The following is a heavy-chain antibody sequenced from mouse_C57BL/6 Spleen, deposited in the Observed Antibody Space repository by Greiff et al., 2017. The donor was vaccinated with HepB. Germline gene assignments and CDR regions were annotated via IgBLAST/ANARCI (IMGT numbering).Heavy chain of an antibody. CDR1: GYTFTSYW. V-gene: IGHV1-50*01. CDR3: ARRVIYYGNFWYFDV. CDR2: IEPTDSYT. D-gene: IGHD2-1*01. Sequence: QVQLQQPGAELVKPGASVKLSCKASGYTFTSYWMQWVKQRPGQGLEWIGEIEPTDSYTNNNQKFKGKATVTVDTSSSTAYMQLSSLTSEDSAVYYCARRVIYYGNFWYFDVWGTGTTVTVSS. J-gene: IGHJ1*03.